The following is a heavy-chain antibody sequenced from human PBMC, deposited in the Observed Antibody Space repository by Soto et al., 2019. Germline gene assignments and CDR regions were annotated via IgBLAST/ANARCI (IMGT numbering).Heavy chain of an antibody. Sequence: EVQLLESGGGLVQPGGSLRLSCAASRFTFSSYAMSWVRQTPGKGLEWVSAISGSGGSTYYADSVKGRFTISIDNSKNTLYLQMNSLKAEDTAVSYCAKDPATITLIETDDYWGQGTLVTVSS. CDR2: ISGSGGST. CDR1: RFTFSSYA. CDR3: AKDPATITLIETDDY. J-gene: IGHJ4*02. D-gene: IGHD3-22*01. V-gene: IGHV3-23*01.